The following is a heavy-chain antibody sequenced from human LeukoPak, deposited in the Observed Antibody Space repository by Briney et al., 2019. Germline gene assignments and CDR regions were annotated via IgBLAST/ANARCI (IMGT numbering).Heavy chain of an antibody. J-gene: IGHJ6*03. V-gene: IGHV4-39*01. D-gene: IGHD6-13*01. CDR2: IYYSGST. CDR3: ASMGGGSSSLPYYYMDV. CDR1: GGSISSSSYY. Sequence: SETLSLTCTVSGGSISSSSYYWGWIRQPPGKGLEWIGSIYYSGSTYYNPSLKSRVTISVDTSKNQFSLKLSSVTAADTAVYYCASMGGGSSSLPYYYMDVWGKGTTVTVSS.